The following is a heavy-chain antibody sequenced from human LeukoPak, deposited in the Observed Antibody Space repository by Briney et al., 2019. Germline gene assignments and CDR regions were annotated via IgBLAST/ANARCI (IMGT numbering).Heavy chain of an antibody. CDR2: IYTSGST. Sequence: SETLSLTCTVSGGSISSGSYFWSWIRQPAGKGLEWIGRIYTSGSTNYNPSLQRRVTISVDTSKNQFSLKLSSVTAADTAVYYCASDRIEVDAFDIWGQGTMVTVSS. CDR3: ASDRIEVDAFDI. J-gene: IGHJ3*02. CDR1: GGSISSGSYF. V-gene: IGHV4-61*02. D-gene: IGHD2-15*01.